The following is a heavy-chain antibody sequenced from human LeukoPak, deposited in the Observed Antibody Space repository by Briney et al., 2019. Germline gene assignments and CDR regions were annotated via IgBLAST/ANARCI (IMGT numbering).Heavy chain of an antibody. Sequence: GGSLRLSCAASGFTLSSFGMSWVRQAPGKGLEWVSAISGSSGRIYYADAVKGRFTVSRDISKNTVSLQMNRLRADDTAMYHCAKDRFYDILTGYPDYWGQGTLVTVSS. V-gene: IGHV3-23*01. D-gene: IGHD3-9*01. CDR1: GFTLSSFG. J-gene: IGHJ4*02. CDR2: ISGSSGRI. CDR3: AKDRFYDILTGYPDY.